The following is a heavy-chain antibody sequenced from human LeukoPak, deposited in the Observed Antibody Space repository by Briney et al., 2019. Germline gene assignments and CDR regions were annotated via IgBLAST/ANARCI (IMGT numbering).Heavy chain of an antibody. D-gene: IGHD3-16*01. CDR1: VFTFDDYG. J-gene: IGHJ6*03. CDR2: LNWNCGNT. V-gene: IGHV3-20*04. Sequence: SGGSLGLSCAASVFTFDDYGMSWVRQARGKGLVWVSGLNWNCGNTGYADSVKGRFTISRDNAKHSLYLQMNRLSAEDGALYYCTRKGDRYDDYYREVWGKGDTGTVSS. CDR3: TRKGDRYDDYYREV.